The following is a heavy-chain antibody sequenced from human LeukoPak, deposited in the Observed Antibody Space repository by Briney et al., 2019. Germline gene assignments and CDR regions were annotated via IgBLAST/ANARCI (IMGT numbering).Heavy chain of an antibody. J-gene: IGHJ6*03. V-gene: IGHV1-2*02. Sequence: GASVKVSCKASGYTFTGHYMQWVRQAPGQGLEWMGWINPNIGGTNYAQKLQGRVTMTRDTSISTAYMELSRLRSDDTAVYYCARDSQTGTNNYYCYYYMDVWGKGTTVTVSS. D-gene: IGHD1-7*01. CDR2: INPNIGGT. CDR3: ARDSQTGTNNYYCYYYMDV. CDR1: GYTFTGHY.